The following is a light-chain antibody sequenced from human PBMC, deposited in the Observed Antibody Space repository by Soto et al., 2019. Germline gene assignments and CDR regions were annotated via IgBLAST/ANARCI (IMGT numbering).Light chain of an antibody. V-gene: IGLV2-14*03. CDR3: SSHTTSNTLV. CDR2: AVN. Sequence: QSVLTQPASVSGSPGQSIAISCTGTSSDLGGYNYVSWYQQHPGKAPKLMIHAVNNRPSGVSDRFSGSKSGNTASLTISGLQAEDEADYYCSSHTTSNTLVFGGGTKLTVL. CDR1: SSDLGGYNY. J-gene: IGLJ2*01.